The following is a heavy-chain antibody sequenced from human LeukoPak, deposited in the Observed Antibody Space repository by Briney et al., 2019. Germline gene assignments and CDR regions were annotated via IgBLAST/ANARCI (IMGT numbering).Heavy chain of an antibody. J-gene: IGHJ4*02. CDR1: GYTFTSYD. V-gene: IGHV1-2*02. CDR3: ARILRSEGDY. CDR2: INPNSGGT. Sequence: ASVKVSCKASGYTFTSYDINWVRQATGQGLEWMGWINPNSGGTNYAQKFQGRVTMTRDTSISTAYMELSRLRSDDTAVYYCARILRSEGDYWGQGTLVTVSS. D-gene: IGHD2/OR15-2a*01.